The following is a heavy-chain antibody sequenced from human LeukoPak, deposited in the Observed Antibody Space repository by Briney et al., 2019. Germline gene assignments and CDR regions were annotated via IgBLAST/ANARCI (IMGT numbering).Heavy chain of an antibody. V-gene: IGHV3-15*01. D-gene: IGHD6-13*01. CDR1: GFTFSNAW. J-gene: IGHJ4*02. CDR3: TSGAADSGSPFDY. CDR2: IKCKTDGGTT. Sequence: GGSLRLSCAASGFTFSNAWMSWVRQAPGKGLEWVGRIKCKTDGGTTDYAAPVKGRFTISRDDSKNTLYLQMNSLKTEDTAVYYCTSGAADSGSPFDYWGQGTLVTVSS.